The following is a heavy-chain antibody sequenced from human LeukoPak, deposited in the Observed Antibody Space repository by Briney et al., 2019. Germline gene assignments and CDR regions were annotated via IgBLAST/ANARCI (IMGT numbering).Heavy chain of an antibody. CDR2: ISNSDDST. CDR1: GFPFSSYA. Sequence: PGESLRLSCAASGFPFSSYAMSWVRQAPGKGLEWVSTISNSDDSTYYADSVKGRFTISRDNSKNTLYLQVNSLRAEDTAVYYCARRSGIAVAGAFDYWGQGTLVTVSS. J-gene: IGHJ4*02. V-gene: IGHV3-23*01. CDR3: ARRSGIAVAGAFDY. D-gene: IGHD6-19*01.